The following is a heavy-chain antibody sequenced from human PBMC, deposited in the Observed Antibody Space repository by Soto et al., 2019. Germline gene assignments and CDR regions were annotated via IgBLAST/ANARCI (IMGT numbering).Heavy chain of an antibody. V-gene: IGHV1-69*08. J-gene: IGHJ4*02. CDR1: GGTFSSYT. Sequence: QVQLVQSGAEVKKPGSSVKVSCKASGGTFSSYTISWVRQAPGQGLEWMGRIIPVLGIANYAQKFQGRVTITADKSTSTAYMELSSLRSEDTAVYYCARENGHPFGFDYWGQGTLVTVSS. CDR3: ARENGHPFGFDY. CDR2: IIPVLGIA. D-gene: IGHD3-3*01.